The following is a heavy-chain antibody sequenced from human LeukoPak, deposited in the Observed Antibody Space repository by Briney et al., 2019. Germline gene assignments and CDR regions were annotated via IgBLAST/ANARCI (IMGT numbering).Heavy chain of an antibody. CDR2: IVPIFGTA. V-gene: IGHV1-69*05. Sequence: GASVKVSCKASGGTFSSYAISWVRQAPGQGLEWMGGIVPIFGTANYAQKFQGRVTITTDESTSTAYMELSSLRSEDTAVYYCATGWFGYIVSPSEGAFDIWGQGTMVTVSS. D-gene: IGHD2-21*01. CDR1: GGTFSSYA. J-gene: IGHJ3*02. CDR3: ATGWFGYIVSPSEGAFDI.